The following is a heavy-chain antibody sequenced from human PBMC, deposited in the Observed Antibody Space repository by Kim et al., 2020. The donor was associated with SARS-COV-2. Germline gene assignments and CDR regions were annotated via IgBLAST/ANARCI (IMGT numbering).Heavy chain of an antibody. CDR1: GFTFSSYS. J-gene: IGHJ6*02. CDR3: ARDLERRSSGYRVYYYGMDV. D-gene: IGHD3-22*01. Sequence: GGSLRLSCAASGFTFSSYSMNWVRQAPGKGLEWVSSISSSSSYIYYADSVKGRFTISRDNAKNSLYLQMNSLRAEDTAVYYCARDLERRSSGYRVYYYGMDVWGQGTTVTVSS. CDR2: ISSSSSYI. V-gene: IGHV3-21*01.